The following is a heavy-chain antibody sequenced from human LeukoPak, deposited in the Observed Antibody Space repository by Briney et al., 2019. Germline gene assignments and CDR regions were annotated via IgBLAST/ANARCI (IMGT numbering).Heavy chain of an antibody. CDR1: GISFSSYE. J-gene: IGHJ4*02. V-gene: IGHV3-48*03. D-gene: IGHD6-6*01. Sequence: GGSLRLSCAASGISFSSYEMNWVRQAPGKGLEWVSYISNSGTTIFYADSVRGRFTISRDNAKNSLFLQLNSLKADDTAVYYCAGVPMSRSYIDSWGQGTVVSVSS. CDR3: AGVPMSRSYIDS. CDR2: ISNSGTTI.